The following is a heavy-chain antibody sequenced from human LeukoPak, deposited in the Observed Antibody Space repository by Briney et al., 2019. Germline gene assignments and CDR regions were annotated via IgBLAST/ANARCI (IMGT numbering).Heavy chain of an antibody. V-gene: IGHV3-48*01. CDR3: ARDWSYSFDY. CDR2: ISSSTI. CDR1: GFTFSTYS. Sequence: GGSLRLSCAASGFTFSTYSMNWVRQAPGKGLEWVSYISSSTISYADSVKGRFTISRDNAKTSLYLQMNSLRAEDTAVYYCARDWSYSFDYWGQGTLVTVSS. J-gene: IGHJ4*02. D-gene: IGHD3-10*01.